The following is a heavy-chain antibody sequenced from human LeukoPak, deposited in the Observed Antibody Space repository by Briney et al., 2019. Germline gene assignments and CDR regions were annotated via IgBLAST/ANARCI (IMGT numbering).Heavy chain of an antibody. D-gene: IGHD2-15*01. Sequence: SETLSLTCTVSGGSISSYYWSWIRQPPGKGLEWIGYIYYSGSTNYNPSLKSRVTISVDTSKNQFSLKLSPVTAADTAVYYCARTLGYCSGGSCYPNWFDPWGQGTLVTVSS. CDR2: IYYSGST. J-gene: IGHJ5*02. CDR1: GGSISSYY. CDR3: ARTLGYCSGGSCYPNWFDP. V-gene: IGHV4-59*08.